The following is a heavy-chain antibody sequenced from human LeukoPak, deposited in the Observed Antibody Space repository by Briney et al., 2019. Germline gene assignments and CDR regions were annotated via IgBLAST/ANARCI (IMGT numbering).Heavy chain of an antibody. CDR2: IYSGGST. Sequence: PGGSLRLSCAASGFTFSRYGMPWVRQAPGKGLEWVSVIYSGGSTYYADSVKGRFTISRDNSKNTLYLQMNSLRAEDTAVYYCARDPISAAGPSGQGMDVWGQGTTVTVSS. J-gene: IGHJ6*02. V-gene: IGHV3-66*01. CDR1: GFTFSRYG. D-gene: IGHD6-13*01. CDR3: ARDPISAAGPSGQGMDV.